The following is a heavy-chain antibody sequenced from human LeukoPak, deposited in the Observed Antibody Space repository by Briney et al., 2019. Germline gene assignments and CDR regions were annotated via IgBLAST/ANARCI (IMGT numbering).Heavy chain of an antibody. CDR3: ATAGNYRFDY. V-gene: IGHV3-74*01. J-gene: IGHJ4*02. D-gene: IGHD1-7*01. CDR2: INPDGSTT. Sequence: GGSLRLSCAASGFTFSSYWVHWIRQAPGRGLVWVSRINPDGSTTNYADSVKGRFTISRDNAKNALYLQMNSLRAEDTAVYYCATAGNYRFDYWGQGTLVTVSS. CDR1: GFTFSSYW.